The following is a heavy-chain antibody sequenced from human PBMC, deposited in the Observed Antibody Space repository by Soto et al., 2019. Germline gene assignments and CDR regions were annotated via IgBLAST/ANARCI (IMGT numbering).Heavy chain of an antibody. CDR2: IYSGGST. Sequence: EVQLVESGGDLIQPGGSLSLSCAASGFTVSSNYMSLVRQAPGKGLEWVSVIYSGGSTYYADSVKGRFTISRDNSKNTLYLQMNSLRAEDTAVYYCARDRVESVYPEDVQHWGQGTLVTVSS. V-gene: IGHV3-53*01. CDR1: GFTVSSNY. J-gene: IGHJ1*01. CDR3: ARDRVESVYPEDVQH. D-gene: IGHD2-15*01.